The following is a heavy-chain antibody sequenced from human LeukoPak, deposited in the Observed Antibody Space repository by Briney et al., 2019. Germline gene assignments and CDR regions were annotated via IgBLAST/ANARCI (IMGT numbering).Heavy chain of an antibody. V-gene: IGHV3-30*04. CDR1: GFTFSSYA. Sequence: GRSLRLSCAASGFTFSSYAMHWVRQAPGKGLEWVAVISYDGSNKYYADSVKGRFTISRDNSKNTLYLQMNSLRAEDTAVYYCARWRSLGYYYYGMDVWGQGTTVTVSS. D-gene: IGHD1-26*01. J-gene: IGHJ6*02. CDR3: ARWRSLGYYYYGMDV. CDR2: ISYDGSNK.